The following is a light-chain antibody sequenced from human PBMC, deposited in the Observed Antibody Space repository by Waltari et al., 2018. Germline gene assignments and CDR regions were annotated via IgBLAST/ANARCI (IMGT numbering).Light chain of an antibody. CDR2: AAS. Sequence: DIQMTQSPSSLSASVGDRVTITCRASQSISSYLNWYQQKPGKAPKLLIYAASSLQSGVPSRFSGSGSGTDFTLTISSLQPEEFATYYCQQSYSTPRLTFGGGTKVEIK. CDR3: QQSYSTPRLT. CDR1: QSISSY. V-gene: IGKV1-39*01. J-gene: IGKJ4*01.